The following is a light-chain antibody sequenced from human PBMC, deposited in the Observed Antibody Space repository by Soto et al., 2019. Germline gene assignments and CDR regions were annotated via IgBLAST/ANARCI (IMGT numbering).Light chain of an antibody. V-gene: IGKV3-20*01. Sequence: ESVLTQSPGTLSLSPGERATLSCRATQSVTTNYFAWYQQKPGQSPRLLIYGVSSRATDIPDRFSGSGSGTDFTFTISRLEPEDFVVYYFQQYSSLPHTFGQGNKLAVK. CDR1: QSVTTNY. J-gene: IGKJ2*01. CDR3: QQYSSLPHT. CDR2: GVS.